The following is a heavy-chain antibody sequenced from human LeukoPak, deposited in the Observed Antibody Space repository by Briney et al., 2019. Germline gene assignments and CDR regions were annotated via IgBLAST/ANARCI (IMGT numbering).Heavy chain of an antibody. CDR2: INPTGGST. CDR3: ARDVGGRGYYYDSSGYSYWFDP. J-gene: IGHJ5*02. D-gene: IGHD3-22*01. V-gene: IGHV1-46*01. CDR1: GYTFTSYY. Sequence: ASVKVSCKASGYTFTSYYMHWVRQAPGQGLEWMGLINPTGGSTGYAQKFQGRVTMTRDMSTSTVYMELSSLRSEDTAVYYCARDVGGRGYYYDSSGYSYWFDPWGQGTLVTVSS.